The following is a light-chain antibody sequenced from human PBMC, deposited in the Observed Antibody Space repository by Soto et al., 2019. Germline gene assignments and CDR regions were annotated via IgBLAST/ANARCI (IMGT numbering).Light chain of an antibody. CDR1: QGISNY. CDR3: QKYISAPHT. Sequence: DIQMTQSPSSLSASVGDRVTISCRASQGISNYLAWYQQKPGEVPKLLIYAASTLQSGVPSRFSGSGSGTGFTLTISSLQPEDVATYYCQKYISAPHTFGQPTKVVIK. J-gene: IGKJ1*01. CDR2: AAS. V-gene: IGKV1-27*01.